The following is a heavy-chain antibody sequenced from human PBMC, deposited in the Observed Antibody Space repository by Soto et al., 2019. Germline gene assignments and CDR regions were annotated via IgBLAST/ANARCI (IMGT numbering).Heavy chain of an antibody. Sequence: QVQLVQSGAEVKKPGSSVKVSCKASGGTFSSYAISWVRQAPGQGLEWMGGIIPIFGTANYAQKFQGRVTITADESTITAYMELSSLRSEDTAVYYCARNCSSTSCYRTDGEYYYYGMDVWGQGTTVTVSS. CDR2: IIPIFGTA. CDR1: GGTFSSYA. V-gene: IGHV1-69*01. CDR3: ARNCSSTSCYRTDGEYYYYGMDV. J-gene: IGHJ6*02. D-gene: IGHD2-2*01.